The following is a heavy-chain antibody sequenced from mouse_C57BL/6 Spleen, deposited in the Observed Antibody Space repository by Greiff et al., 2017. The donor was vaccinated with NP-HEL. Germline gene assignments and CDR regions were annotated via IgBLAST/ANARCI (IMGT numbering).Heavy chain of an antibody. CDR2: IDPETGGT. CDR1: GYTFTDYE. V-gene: IGHV1-15*01. Sequence: QVQLQQSGAELVRPGASVTLSCKASGYTFTDYEMHWVKQTPVHGLEWIGAIDPETGGTAYNQKFKGKAILTADKSSSTAYMELRSLTSEDSAVYYCTRGDYYGSGYGYFDVWGTGTTVTVSS. J-gene: IGHJ1*03. D-gene: IGHD1-1*01. CDR3: TRGDYYGSGYGYFDV.